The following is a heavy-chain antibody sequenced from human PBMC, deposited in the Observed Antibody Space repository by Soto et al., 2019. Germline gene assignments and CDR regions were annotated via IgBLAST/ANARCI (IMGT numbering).Heavy chain of an antibody. Sequence: QVQLVQSGAEVKKPGSSVRVSCKASGTIFSSYTISWVRQAPGQGLEGMGRIIPILGETNSAQKFKGRVTLTADKSTNTAYMELKSLILEDTALYYCASGVGGRMDVWGQGTKVTVSS. CDR1: GTIFSSYT. CDR3: ASGVGGRMDV. V-gene: IGHV1-69*02. D-gene: IGHD3-16*01. J-gene: IGHJ6*02. CDR2: IIPILGET.